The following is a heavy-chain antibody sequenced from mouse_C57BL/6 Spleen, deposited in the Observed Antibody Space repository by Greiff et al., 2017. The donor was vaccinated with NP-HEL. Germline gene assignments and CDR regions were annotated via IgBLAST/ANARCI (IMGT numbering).Heavy chain of an antibody. V-gene: IGHV1-4*01. D-gene: IGHD2-4*01. CDR1: GYTFTSYT. CDR3: ARWIYYDYDGYAMDY. Sequence: VKLMESGAELARPGASVKMSCKASGYTFTSYTMHWVKQRPGQGLEWIGYINPSSGYTKYNQKFKDKATLTADKSSSTAYMQLSSLTSEDSAVYYCARWIYYDYDGYAMDYWGQGTSVTVSS. CDR2: INPSSGYT. J-gene: IGHJ4*01.